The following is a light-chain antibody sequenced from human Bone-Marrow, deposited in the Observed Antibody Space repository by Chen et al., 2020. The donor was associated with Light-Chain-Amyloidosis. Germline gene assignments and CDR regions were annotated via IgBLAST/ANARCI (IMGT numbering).Light chain of an antibody. CDR1: NIGSTS. J-gene: IGLJ3*02. CDR3: QVWDRSSDRPV. V-gene: IGLV3-21*02. CDR2: DDS. Sequence: YVLTQPSSVSVATGQTATIACGGNNIGSTSVHWYQQTPGQAPLLVVYDDSDRPSGIPERLSGSNSGNTATLTISRVEAGDEADYYCQVWDRSSDRPVFGGGTKLTVL.